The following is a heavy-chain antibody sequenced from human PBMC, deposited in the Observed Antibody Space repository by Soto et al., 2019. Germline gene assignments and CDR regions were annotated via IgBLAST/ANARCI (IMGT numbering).Heavy chain of an antibody. D-gene: IGHD2-21*02. CDR2: IRSKANNYAT. CDR1: GFTFSGSA. CDR3: TRHAVQYCGGDCYLLPYFDL. Sequence: EVQLVESGGGLVQPGGSLKLSCAASGFTFSGSAVHWVRQASGKGLEWVGRIRSKANNYATVYAASVKGRFTISRDDSKDTSYMXMNSLKTEDTAVYYCTRHAVQYCGGDCYLLPYFDLWGRGTLVTVSS. J-gene: IGHJ2*01. V-gene: IGHV3-73*02.